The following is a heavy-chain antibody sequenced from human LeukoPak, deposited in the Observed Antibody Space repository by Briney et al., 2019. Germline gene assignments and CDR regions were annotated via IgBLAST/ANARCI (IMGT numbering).Heavy chain of an antibody. CDR3: VKHAGYYDNSQGEYFQH. CDR1: GFTFSSYA. V-gene: IGHV3-23*01. J-gene: IGHJ1*01. D-gene: IGHD3-22*01. Sequence: PGGSLRLSCAASGFTFSSYAMSWVRQAPGKGLEWVSGISGSGYGGSTYYADSVKGRFTISRDSGNNTLYLQMNRLRAEDTAIYYCVKHAGYYDNSQGEYFQHWGQGTLVTVSS. CDR2: ISGSGYGGST.